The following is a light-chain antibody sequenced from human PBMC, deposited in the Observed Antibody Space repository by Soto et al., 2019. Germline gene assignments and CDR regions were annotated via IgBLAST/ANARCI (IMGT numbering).Light chain of an antibody. V-gene: IGKV1-39*01. J-gene: IGKJ2*01. CDR2: AAS. CDR3: QQTYSPPRT. Sequence: DIQMTQSPSSLSASVGDRVTITCRTSQFISTYLHWYQQKPGKAPNLLIYAASKLHSGVPSRFSGSGSGTDFTLIISSLQPEDFASYYCQQTYSPPRTFGLGTKLEI. CDR1: QFISTY.